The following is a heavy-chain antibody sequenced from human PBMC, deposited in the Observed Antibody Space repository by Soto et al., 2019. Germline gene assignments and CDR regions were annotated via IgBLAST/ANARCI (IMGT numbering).Heavy chain of an antibody. Sequence: SETLSLTCTVSGGSISSYYWSWIRQPPGKGLEWIGYIYYSGSTNYNPSLKSRVTISVDTSKNQFSLKLSSVNAADTAVYYCARHHLDYGDYGYYYYYMDVWGKGTTVTVSS. V-gene: IGHV4-59*08. CDR1: GGSISSYY. CDR2: IYYSGST. D-gene: IGHD4-17*01. CDR3: ARHHLDYGDYGYYYYYMDV. J-gene: IGHJ6*03.